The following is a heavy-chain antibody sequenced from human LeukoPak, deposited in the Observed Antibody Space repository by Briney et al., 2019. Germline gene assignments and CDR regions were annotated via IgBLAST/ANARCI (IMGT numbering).Heavy chain of an antibody. Sequence: GGSLRLSCAASGFTFSSYAMSWVRQAPGKGLEWVSAISGSGGSTYYADSVKGRFTISRDNSKNTLYLQMNSLRAEDTAVYYCAREILVYYYDSSGYYDYWGQGTLVTVSS. CDR1: GFTFSSYA. V-gene: IGHV3-23*01. CDR3: AREILVYYYDSSGYYDY. D-gene: IGHD3-22*01. CDR2: ISGSGGST. J-gene: IGHJ4*02.